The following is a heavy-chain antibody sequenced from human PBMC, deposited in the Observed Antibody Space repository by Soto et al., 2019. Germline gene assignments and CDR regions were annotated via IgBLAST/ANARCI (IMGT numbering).Heavy chain of an antibody. CDR1: GYTFTSYY. CDR3: ARDVSYGGIAAAGTLYY. J-gene: IGHJ4*02. CDR2: INPSGGST. D-gene: IGHD6-13*01. V-gene: IGHV1-46*03. Sequence: ASVKVSCKASGYTFTSYYMHWVRQAPGQGLEWMGIINPSGGSTSYAQKFQGRVTMTRDTSTSTVYMELSSLRSEDTAVYYCARDVSYGGIAAAGTLYYWGQGTLVTVS.